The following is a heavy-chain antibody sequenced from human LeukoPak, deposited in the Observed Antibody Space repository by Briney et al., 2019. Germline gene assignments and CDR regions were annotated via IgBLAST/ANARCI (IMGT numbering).Heavy chain of an antibody. J-gene: IGHJ4*02. Sequence: GGSLRLSCAASGFTFSSYAMHWVRQAPGKGLEYVSAISSNGGSTYYANSVKGRFTISRDNSKNTLYLQMGSLRAEDMAVYYCARESIAAAGTCFDYWGQGTLVTVSS. CDR2: ISSNGGST. V-gene: IGHV3-64*01. CDR3: ARESIAAAGTCFDY. D-gene: IGHD6-13*01. CDR1: GFTFSSYA.